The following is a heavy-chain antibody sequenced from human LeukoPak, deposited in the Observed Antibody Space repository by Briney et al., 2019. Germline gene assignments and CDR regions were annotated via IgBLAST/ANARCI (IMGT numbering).Heavy chain of an antibody. Sequence: GGSLRLSCAASGFTFSSYGMHWVRQAPGKGLEWVAVISYDGSNKYYADSVKGRFTISRDKSKNTLYLQMNSLRSDDTAVYYCARVTDGYNRNWGQGTLVTVSS. J-gene: IGHJ4*02. CDR1: GFTFSSYG. V-gene: IGHV3-30*03. CDR2: ISYDGSNK. D-gene: IGHD5-24*01. CDR3: ARVTDGYNRN.